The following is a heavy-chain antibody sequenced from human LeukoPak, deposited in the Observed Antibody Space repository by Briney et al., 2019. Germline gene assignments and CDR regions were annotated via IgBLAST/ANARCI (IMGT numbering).Heavy chain of an antibody. Sequence: GGSLRLSCAASGFTFSSYEMNWVRQAPGKGLEWVSYISSSGSTIYYADSVKGRFTISRDNAKNSLYLQMNSLRAEDTAAYYCARDRGGIVSYYYMDVWGKGTTVTISS. J-gene: IGHJ6*03. CDR1: GFTFSSYE. D-gene: IGHD5/OR15-5a*01. CDR2: ISSSGSTI. V-gene: IGHV3-48*03. CDR3: ARDRGGIVSYYYMDV.